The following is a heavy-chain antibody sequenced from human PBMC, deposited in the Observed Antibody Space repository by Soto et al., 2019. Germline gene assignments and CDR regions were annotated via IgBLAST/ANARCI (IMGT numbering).Heavy chain of an antibody. CDR3: ARRGSSFGAARLEYYYYYMDV. CDR2: IYHSGST. J-gene: IGHJ6*03. Sequence: SETLSLTCAVSSGSISSSNWWSWVRQPPGKGLEWIGEIYHSGSTNYNPSLKSRVTISVDKSKNQFSLKLSSVTAADTAVCYCARRGSSFGAARLEYYYYYMDVWGKGTTVTVSS. D-gene: IGHD6-6*01. V-gene: IGHV4-4*02. CDR1: SGSISSSNW.